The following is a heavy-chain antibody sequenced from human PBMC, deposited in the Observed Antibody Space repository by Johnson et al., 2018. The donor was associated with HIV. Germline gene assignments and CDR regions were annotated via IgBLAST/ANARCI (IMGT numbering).Heavy chain of an antibody. V-gene: IGHV3-20*04. J-gene: IGHJ3*02. CDR1: GFTFDDYG. Sequence: VQLVESGGGVMRPGGSLRLSCAASGFTFDDYGMSWVRQAPGKGLEWVSGINWNGGSTGYADSVKGRFTISRDNAKNSLYLQMNSLRAEDTALYYCARDWAAVGRVGGMDAFDIWGQGTMVTVSS. CDR3: ARDWAAVGRVGGMDAFDI. D-gene: IGHD6-13*01. CDR2: INWNGGST.